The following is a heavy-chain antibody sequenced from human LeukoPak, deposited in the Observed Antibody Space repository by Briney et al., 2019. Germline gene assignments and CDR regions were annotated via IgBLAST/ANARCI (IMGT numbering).Heavy chain of an antibody. CDR2: IYYSVST. J-gene: IGHJ3*02. CDR1: GASISNYY. Sequence: SETLPLTCNVSGASISNYYWSWIRQPPGKGLEWIGYIYYSVSTNYNPSLKSRVTISIDTSKNQFSLKLSSVTAADTAVYYCARDLPRSGRDAFDIWGQGTMVTVSS. D-gene: IGHD3-10*01. CDR3: ARDLPRSGRDAFDI. V-gene: IGHV4-59*01.